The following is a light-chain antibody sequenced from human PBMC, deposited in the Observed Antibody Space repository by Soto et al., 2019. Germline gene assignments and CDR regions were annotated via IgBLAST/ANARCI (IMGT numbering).Light chain of an antibody. J-gene: IGKJ5*01. CDR1: QSVSSN. Sequence: ERVIMQAPATLSVSPGERAPLSCRASQSVSSNLAWYQQKPGQAPRLLIYGASTRATGIPARFSGSGSGTEFTLTISSLQSEDFAVYYCQQYNNWHPITFGQGTRLEIK. V-gene: IGKV3-15*01. CDR3: QQYNNWHPIT. CDR2: GAS.